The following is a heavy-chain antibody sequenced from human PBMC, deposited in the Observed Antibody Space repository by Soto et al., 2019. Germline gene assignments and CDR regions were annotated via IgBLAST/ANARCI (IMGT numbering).Heavy chain of an antibody. Sequence: SETLSLTCTVSGGSIRSSSYYWGWIRQPPGKGLEWIGSTYYSGSTYYNPSLKSRVTISVDTSKNQFSLKLSSVTAADTAVYYCASPKIAFYNWFDPWGQGTLVTVSS. J-gene: IGHJ5*02. D-gene: IGHD3-3*02. CDR3: ASPKIAFYNWFDP. CDR2: TYYSGST. CDR1: GGSIRSSSYY. V-gene: IGHV4-39*01.